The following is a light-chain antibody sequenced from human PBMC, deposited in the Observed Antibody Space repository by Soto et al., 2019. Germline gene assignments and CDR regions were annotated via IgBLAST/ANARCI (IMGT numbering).Light chain of an antibody. J-gene: IGKJ4*01. CDR1: QDITNY. CDR3: QQFDNLPLT. V-gene: IGKV1-33*01. Sequence: DIQMTQSPPSLSASVGDRVTITCQASQDITNYLNWYQQKPGKAPKILIYDASVLEAGVPSRFSGGGSGTHFTLTITSLQAEDVATYYCQQFDNLPLTFGGGTNLEIK. CDR2: DAS.